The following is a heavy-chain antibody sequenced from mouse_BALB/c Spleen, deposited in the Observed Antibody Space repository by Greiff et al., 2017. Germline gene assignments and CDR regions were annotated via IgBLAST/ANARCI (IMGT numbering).Heavy chain of an antibody. CDR3: TRASYYFDY. V-gene: IGHV1-69*02. CDR1: GYTFTSYW. J-gene: IGHJ2*01. Sequence: VQLQQSGAELVRPGASVKLSCKASGYTFTSYWINWVKQRPGQGLEWIGNIYPSDSYTNYNQKFKDKATLTVDKSSSTAYMQLSSPTSEDSAVYYCTRASYYFDYWGQGTTLTVSS. CDR2: IYPSDSYT.